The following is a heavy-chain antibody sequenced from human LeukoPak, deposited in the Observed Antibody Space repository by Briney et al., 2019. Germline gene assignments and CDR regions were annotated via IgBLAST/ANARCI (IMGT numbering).Heavy chain of an antibody. D-gene: IGHD3-10*01. CDR3: ARYGSGSYVTYGDY. CDR1: GFTFSSYG. J-gene: IGHJ4*02. Sequence: GGTLRLSCAASGFTFSSYGMSWVRQAPGRGLEWVSVISGSGGSTYYADSVKGRFTISRDNAKNSVYLQMSSLRAEDTALYYCARYGSGSYVTYGDYWGQGTLVTASS. CDR2: ISGSGGST. V-gene: IGHV3-23*01.